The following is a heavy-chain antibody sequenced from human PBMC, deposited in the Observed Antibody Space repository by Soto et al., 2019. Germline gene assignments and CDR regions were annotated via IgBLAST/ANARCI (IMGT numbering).Heavy chain of an antibody. CDR3: ATLPPRTVTVLLPIAG. D-gene: IGHD2-15*01. J-gene: IGHJ4*02. CDR2: IYHTGST. CDR1: GDSISSTHW. Sequence: QVVLQQSGPGLVRPSGTLSLSCAVSGDSISSTHWGTWVRQPPGKGLEWIGEIYHTGSTTYNPSLKSRLPISVDKSNNQSSLRLTSVTAADTVVYYCATLPPRTVTVLLPIAGWGQGTLVTVSS. V-gene: IGHV4-4*02.